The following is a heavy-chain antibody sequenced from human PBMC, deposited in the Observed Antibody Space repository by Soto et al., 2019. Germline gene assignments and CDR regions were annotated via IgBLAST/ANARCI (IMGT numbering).Heavy chain of an antibody. V-gene: IGHV1-18*04. J-gene: IGHJ4*02. Sequence: QVQLVQSGAEVKKTGASVKVSCKASGYTFTSYGISWVRQAPGQGLEWMGWISAYNGNTNYAQKLQVRVTMTTDTSTSTAYMELRSLRSDDTAVYYCARDRQAYIAAADSDYWGQGTLVTVSS. D-gene: IGHD6-13*01. CDR2: ISAYNGNT. CDR1: GYTFTSYG. CDR3: ARDRQAYIAAADSDY.